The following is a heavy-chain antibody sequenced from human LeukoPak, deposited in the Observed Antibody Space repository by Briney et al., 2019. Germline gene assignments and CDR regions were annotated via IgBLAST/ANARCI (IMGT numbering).Heavy chain of an antibody. CDR3: AREPGFDSSGYLNWFDP. V-gene: IGHV4-61*08. CDR2: IYNSGSN. CDR1: GGSVSSVGYY. Sequence: SETLSLTCTVSGGSVSSVGYYWSWIRQPPGKGLEWIGYIYNSGSNNYNPSLKSRVTISLDTSKNQFSLNLDSVTAADTAVYYCAREPGFDSSGYLNWFDPWGQGTLVTVSS. D-gene: IGHD3-22*01. J-gene: IGHJ5*02.